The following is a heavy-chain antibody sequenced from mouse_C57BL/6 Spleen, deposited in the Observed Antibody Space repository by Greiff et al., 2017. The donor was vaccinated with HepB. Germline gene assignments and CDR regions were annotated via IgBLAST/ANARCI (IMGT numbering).Heavy chain of an antibody. CDR2: IDPETGGT. Sequence: VQLPQSGAELVRPGASVTLSCKASGYTFTDYEMHWVKQTPVNGLEWIGAIDPETGGTSYNQKFKGKAILTADKFSSTAYMDLRSLTSEDSAVYYCTRKEIYYGNYDWYFDVWGTGTRVTVSS. CDR1: GYTFTDYE. D-gene: IGHD2-1*01. CDR3: TRKEIYYGNYDWYFDV. J-gene: IGHJ1*03. V-gene: IGHV1-15*01.